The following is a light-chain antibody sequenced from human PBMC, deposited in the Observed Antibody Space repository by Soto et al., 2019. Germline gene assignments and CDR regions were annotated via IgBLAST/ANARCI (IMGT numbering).Light chain of an antibody. CDR3: SSYTSTSTYV. J-gene: IGLJ1*01. CDR1: SSDVGGYNY. V-gene: IGLV2-14*01. Sequence: QSALTQPASVSGSPGQSITISCTGTSSDVGGYNYVSWYQQHPGKAPKLMIYDVSNRPSGVSNRFSGSKSGNTASLTISGLQAEDEGDYYCSSYTSTSTYVFGTGTKVT. CDR2: DVS.